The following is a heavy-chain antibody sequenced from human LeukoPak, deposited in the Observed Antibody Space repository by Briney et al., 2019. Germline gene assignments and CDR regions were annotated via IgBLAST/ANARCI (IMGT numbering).Heavy chain of an antibody. D-gene: IGHD3-10*01. Sequence: GGSLRLSCAASGFTFSSYWMHWVRQAPGKGLVWFSRINSDGSSTSYADSVKGRFTISRDNAKNTLYLHMNSLRAEDTAVYYCAKPPRGSGADYWGQGTLVTVSS. CDR3: AKPPRGSGADY. V-gene: IGHV3-74*01. J-gene: IGHJ4*02. CDR1: GFTFSSYW. CDR2: INSDGSST.